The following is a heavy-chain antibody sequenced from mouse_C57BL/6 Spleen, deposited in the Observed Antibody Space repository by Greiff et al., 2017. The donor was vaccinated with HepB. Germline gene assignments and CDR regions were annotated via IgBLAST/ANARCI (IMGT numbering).Heavy chain of an antibody. Sequence: QVHVKQSGTELVKPGASVKLSCKASGYTFTSYWMHWVKQRPGQGLEWTGNINPSNGGTNYNEKFKSKATLTVDKSSSTAYMQLSSLTSEDSAVYYCARSNGYWAWFAYWGQGTLVTVSA. V-gene: IGHV1-53*01. J-gene: IGHJ3*01. CDR3: ARSNGYWAWFAY. D-gene: IGHD2-3*01. CDR1: GYTFTSYW. CDR2: INPSNGGT.